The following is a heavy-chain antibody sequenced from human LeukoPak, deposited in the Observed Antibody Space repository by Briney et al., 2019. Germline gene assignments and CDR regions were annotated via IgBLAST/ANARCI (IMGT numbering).Heavy chain of an antibody. J-gene: IGHJ4*02. CDR1: GFTFNNYA. V-gene: IGHV3-23*01. CDR3: ARDYADDVGYFFFDY. D-gene: IGHD4-17*01. Sequence: GGSLRLSCAASGFTFNNYAMNWVRQAPGKGLEWVSSISGGGETTYYADSAKGRFTISRDNSQNTLYPQMNSLRAEDTAVYYCARDYADDVGYFFFDYWGQGTLVTVSS. CDR2: ISGGGETT.